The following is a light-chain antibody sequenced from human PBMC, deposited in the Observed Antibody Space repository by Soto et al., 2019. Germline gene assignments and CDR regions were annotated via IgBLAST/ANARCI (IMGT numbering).Light chain of an antibody. V-gene: IGKV1-39*01. CDR2: AAS. CDR1: QSISSY. J-gene: IGKJ5*01. CDR3: QKRYSTRIT. Sequence: DIQMTQSPSSLSASVGDRVTITCRASQSISSYLNWYQQKPGKAPKLLIYAASSLQSGVPSRFSGSGSWTDFTLTISSLQPEDFATYSCQKRYSTRITFGQGTRLEIK.